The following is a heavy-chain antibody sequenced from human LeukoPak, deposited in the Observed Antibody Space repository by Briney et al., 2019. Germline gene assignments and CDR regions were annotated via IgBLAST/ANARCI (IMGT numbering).Heavy chain of an antibody. CDR1: GYTFVTYG. V-gene: IGHV1-18*01. CDR2: IGTYNGNT. J-gene: IGHJ4*02. Sequence: GASVKVSCKASGYTFVTYGTNWVRQAPGQGPEWIGWIGTYNGNTKYALKFQDRVTLTRDTSTTTAYMELKSLTSDDRAVYYCARASFDHWGQGTLVIVSS. CDR3: ARASFDH.